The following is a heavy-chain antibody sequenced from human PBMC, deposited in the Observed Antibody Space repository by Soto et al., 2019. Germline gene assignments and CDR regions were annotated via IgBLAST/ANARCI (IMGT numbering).Heavy chain of an antibody. V-gene: IGHV4-34*01. Sequence: SETLSLTCAVYGGSFSGYYWSWIRQPPGKGLEWIGEINHSGSTNYNPSLKSRVTISVDTSKNQFSLKLSSVTAADTAVYYCARGLAAASKDNYGMDAWGQGTTVTVAS. D-gene: IGHD6-13*01. CDR3: ARGLAAASKDNYGMDA. J-gene: IGHJ6*02. CDR2: INHSGST. CDR1: GGSFSGYY.